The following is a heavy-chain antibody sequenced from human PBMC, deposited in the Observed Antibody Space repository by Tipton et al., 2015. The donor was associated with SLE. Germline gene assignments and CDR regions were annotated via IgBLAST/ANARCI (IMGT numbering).Heavy chain of an antibody. V-gene: IGHV4-61*02. CDR1: GGSISSGSYY. CDR2: IYTSGST. J-gene: IGHJ4*02. Sequence: GLVKPSETLSLTCTVSGGSISSGSYYWSWIRQPAGKGLEWIGHIYTSGSTNYNPSLKSRVTISVDTSKNQFSLKLSSVTAADTAVYYCASQHWELPDYWGQGTLVTVSS. CDR3: ASQHWELPDY. D-gene: IGHD1-26*01.